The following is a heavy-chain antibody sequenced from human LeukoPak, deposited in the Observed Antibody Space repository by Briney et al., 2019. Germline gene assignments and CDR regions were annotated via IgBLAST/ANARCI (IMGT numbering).Heavy chain of an antibody. V-gene: IGHV3-23*01. CDR2: ISGSGYST. CDR1: GFTFSSYA. Sequence: GGSLRLSCTASGFTFSSYAMNWVRQAPGQGLEWVSAISGSGYSTFYADSMKGRFTISRDNSKNTLYLQMNSLRAEDTAVYYCAKVAAVAGAFDIWGQGTMVTVSS. CDR3: AKVAAVAGAFDI. J-gene: IGHJ3*02. D-gene: IGHD6-19*01.